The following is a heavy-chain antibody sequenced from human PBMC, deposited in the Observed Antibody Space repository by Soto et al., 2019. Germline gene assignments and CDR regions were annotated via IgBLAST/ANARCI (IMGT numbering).Heavy chain of an antibody. Sequence: GGSLRLSXAASGFTFSSYSMNWVRQAPGKGLEWVSSISSSSSYIYYADSVKGRFTISRDNAKNSLYLQMNSLRAEDTAVYYCARHGSIAAAGSYYYYGMDVWGQGTTVTVSS. CDR3: ARHGSIAAAGSYYYYGMDV. V-gene: IGHV3-21*01. CDR1: GFTFSSYS. J-gene: IGHJ6*02. D-gene: IGHD6-13*01. CDR2: ISSSSSYI.